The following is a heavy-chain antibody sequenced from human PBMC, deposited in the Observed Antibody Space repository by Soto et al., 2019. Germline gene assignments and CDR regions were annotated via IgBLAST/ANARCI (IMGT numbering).Heavy chain of an antibody. CDR3: ASGADGDY. Sequence: QVQLVHSGAEVKKTGASVKVSCKASGYTFTSYGISWVRQAPGQGLEWMGWISAYNGNTNYAQKLQGRVTMTTDTSTCAAYMELRSQRYDDTAVYSCASGADGDYWSQGNLGTVSS. CDR1: GYTFTSYG. V-gene: IGHV1-18*01. CDR2: ISAYNGNT. D-gene: IGHD3-10*01. J-gene: IGHJ4*02.